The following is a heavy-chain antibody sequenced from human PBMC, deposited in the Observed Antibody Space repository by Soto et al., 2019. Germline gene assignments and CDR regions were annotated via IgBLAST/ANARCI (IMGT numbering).Heavy chain of an antibody. CDR2: IDWDDNK. CDR3: ARSPRSDAYSGSSYFDY. D-gene: IGHD1-26*01. CDR1: GFSLSTIGMC. Sequence: GSGPTLVNPTQTLTLTCTFSGFSLSTIGMCVSWIRQPPWKALEWLALIDWDDNKYYSTSLKTRLTISKDTSKNQVVLTMTNMDPVDTATYYCARSPRSDAYSGSSYFDYWGRGTLVTVSS. J-gene: IGHJ4*02. V-gene: IGHV2-70*01.